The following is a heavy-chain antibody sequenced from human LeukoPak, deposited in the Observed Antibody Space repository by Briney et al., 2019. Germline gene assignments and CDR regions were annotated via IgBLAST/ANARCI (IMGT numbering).Heavy chain of an antibody. V-gene: IGHV4-39*01. J-gene: IGHJ4*02. CDR2: IYYGGST. Sequence: SETLSLTCAVYGGSFSGYYWGWIRQPPGKGLGWIGSIYYGGSTYCNPSLKSRVTISVDTSKNQFSLKLSSVTAADTAVYYCARVTSSGWFDYWGQGTLVTVSS. CDR1: GGSFSGYY. CDR3: ARVTSSGWFDY. D-gene: IGHD6-19*01.